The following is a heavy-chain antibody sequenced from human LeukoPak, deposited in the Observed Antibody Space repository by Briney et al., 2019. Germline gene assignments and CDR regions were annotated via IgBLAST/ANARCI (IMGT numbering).Heavy chain of an antibody. D-gene: IGHD4-11*01. Sequence: GGSLRLSCAASGFTFRNYAMTWVRQAPRKGLEWVSTISGDGTETFYADSVKGRFTISRDNSKNTHYLQMSSLRAEDTGIYYCAKGGHYSFFDYWGQGTLVTVSS. CDR3: AKGGHYSFFDY. V-gene: IGHV3-23*01. CDR2: ISGDGTET. CDR1: GFTFRNYA. J-gene: IGHJ4*02.